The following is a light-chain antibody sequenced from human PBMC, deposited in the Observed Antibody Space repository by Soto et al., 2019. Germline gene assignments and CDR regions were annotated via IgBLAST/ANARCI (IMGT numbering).Light chain of an antibody. J-gene: IGKJ2*01. Sequence: AIQMTQSPSSLSASVGDRVTITCRASQDIRNDLGWYQQKPGRAPKLLIYAASTLQTGVPSRSSGSGSGTHFTLTISSLQPEDFTTYYCLQDYNYPRTFGQGTKLEIK. CDR2: AAS. V-gene: IGKV1-6*01. CDR1: QDIRND. CDR3: LQDYNYPRT.